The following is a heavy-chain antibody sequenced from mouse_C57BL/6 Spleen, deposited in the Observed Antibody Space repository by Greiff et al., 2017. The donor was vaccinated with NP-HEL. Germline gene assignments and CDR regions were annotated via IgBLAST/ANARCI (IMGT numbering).Heavy chain of an antibody. CDR3: ARDDGYYRYFDV. D-gene: IGHD2-3*01. CDR1: GYTFTSYW. V-gene: IGHV1-55*01. CDR2: IYPGSGST. J-gene: IGHJ1*03. Sequence: LQESGAELVKPGASVKMSCKASGYTFTSYWITWVKQRPGQGLEWIGDIYPGSGSTNYNEKFKSKATLTVDTSSSTAYMQLSSLTSEDSAVYYCARDDGYYRYFDVWGTGTTVTVSS.